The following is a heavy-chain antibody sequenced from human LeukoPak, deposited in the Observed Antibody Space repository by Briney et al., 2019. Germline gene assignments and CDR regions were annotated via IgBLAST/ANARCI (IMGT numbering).Heavy chain of an antibody. J-gene: IGHJ4*02. D-gene: IGHD2/OR15-2a*01. CDR3: AGHHPRNTVDF. CDR2: NSDIGSI. Sequence: PSETLSLTRTVSGGSISSYYWSWIRQPPGKGLEWIAYNSDIGSINYNPSLKSRVTISLDTSKNQFSLKLSSVTAADTAVYYCAGHHPRNTVDFWGQGTLVTVSS. V-gene: IGHV4-59*08. CDR1: GGSISSYY.